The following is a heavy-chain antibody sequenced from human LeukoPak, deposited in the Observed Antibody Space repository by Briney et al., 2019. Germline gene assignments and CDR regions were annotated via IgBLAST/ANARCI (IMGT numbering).Heavy chain of an antibody. D-gene: IGHD3-22*01. Sequence: GGSLRLSCAASGFTFSSYWMSWVRQAPGKGLEWVANIKQDGSEKYYVDSVKGRFTISRDNAKNSLYLQMNSLRAEDTAVYYCAKDRDDSSGYYPDFDYWGQGTLVTVSS. J-gene: IGHJ4*02. CDR1: GFTFSSYW. V-gene: IGHV3-7*03. CDR2: IKQDGSEK. CDR3: AKDRDDSSGYYPDFDY.